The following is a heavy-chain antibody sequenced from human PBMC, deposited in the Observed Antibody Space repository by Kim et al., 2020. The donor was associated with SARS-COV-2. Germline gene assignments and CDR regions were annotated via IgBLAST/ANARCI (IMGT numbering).Heavy chain of an antibody. D-gene: IGHD2-2*02. CDR3: ARAPRYSNSTSCYTCDY. J-gene: IGHJ4*02. Sequence: GGSLRLSCAAYGFTFSSYAMHWVRQAPGKGLEWVAVISYDGSNKYYADSVKGRFTMSRDNSKNALYLQMNSLRAEDTVVDCCARAPRYSNSTSCYTCDYWGQGTLGSVSS. CDR1: GFTFSSYA. CDR2: ISYDGSNK. V-gene: IGHV3-30-3*01.